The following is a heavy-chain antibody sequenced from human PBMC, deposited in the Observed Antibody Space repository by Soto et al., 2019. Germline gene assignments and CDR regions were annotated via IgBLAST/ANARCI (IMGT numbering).Heavy chain of an antibody. CDR2: IIPIFGTA. CDR3: ARDGGRHSGGIDY. Sequence: QVQLVQSGAEVKKPGSSVKVSCKASGGTFSSYSINWVRQAPGQGLAWMGEIIPIFGTANYAQKFQGRVTITADESTSTAYLELSSLRSDDTAVYYCARDGGRHSGGIDYWGQGNLVTVSS. CDR1: GGTFSSYS. J-gene: IGHJ4*02. V-gene: IGHV1-69*01. D-gene: IGHD1-26*01.